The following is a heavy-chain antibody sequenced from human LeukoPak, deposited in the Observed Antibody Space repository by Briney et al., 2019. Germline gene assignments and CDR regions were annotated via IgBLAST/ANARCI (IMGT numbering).Heavy chain of an antibody. CDR2: IIGGGGAT. CDR3: AKRYSQGTFDY. V-gene: IGHV3-23*01. Sequence: PGGSLRLSCAASGFTFSSYAMSWVRQAPGKGLEWVSAIIGGGGATVYADSVKGRFTISRDNSKNTLFLQMNSLRAEDTAIYYCAKRYSQGTFDYWGQGTLVTVSS. D-gene: IGHD5-18*01. J-gene: IGHJ4*02. CDR1: GFTFSSYA.